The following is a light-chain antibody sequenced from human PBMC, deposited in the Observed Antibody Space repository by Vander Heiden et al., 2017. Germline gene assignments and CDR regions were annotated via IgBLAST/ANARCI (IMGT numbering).Light chain of an antibody. CDR1: QSLLHSNGFNY. J-gene: IGKJ4*01. CDR3: MQSLQTPLT. Sequence: DIVMSQSPLPQPVTPGEPASISCRSSQSLLHSNGFNYLDWYLQKPGQSLQLLIFLGSNRASGVPDRISGSGSGTDFTLRISRVEPEDVGVYYCMQSLQTPLTFGGGTKVEIK. CDR2: LGS. V-gene: IGKV2-28*01.